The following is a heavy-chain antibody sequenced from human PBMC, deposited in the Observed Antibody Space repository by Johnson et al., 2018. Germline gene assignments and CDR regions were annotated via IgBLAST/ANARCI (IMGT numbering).Heavy chain of an antibody. CDR2: IWYDGSRQ. J-gene: IGHJ2*01. CDR3: VRDRLGDNSGGGWYNWYFDL. D-gene: IGHD2-8*02. Sequence: QVQLVQSGGGVVQPGRSLRLSCTTSGFTFSRHGMHWVRQAAGKGLEWVADIWYDGSRQYYADSVKGRFTTSRDNSKSTLYLQMNSPGVDDTAGYYWVRDRLGDNSGGGWYNWYFDLWGRGTLVSVSS. CDR1: GFTFSRHG. V-gene: IGHV3-33*01.